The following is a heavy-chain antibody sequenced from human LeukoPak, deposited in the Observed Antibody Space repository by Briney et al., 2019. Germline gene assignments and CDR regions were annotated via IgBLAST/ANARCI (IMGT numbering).Heavy chain of an antibody. CDR2: ASSSSSYT. CDR3: ARLLGDYYDSNGYEAGPFDY. J-gene: IGHJ4*02. Sequence: GGSLRLSCAASGFTVRDYYMSWIRQAPGKGLEWVSYASSSSSYTNYADSVKGRFTSSRDNAKNSLYLQMNSLRAEDTAVYYCARLLGDYYDSNGYEAGPFDYWGQGTLVTVSS. CDR1: GFTVRDYY. D-gene: IGHD3-22*01. V-gene: IGHV3-11*03.